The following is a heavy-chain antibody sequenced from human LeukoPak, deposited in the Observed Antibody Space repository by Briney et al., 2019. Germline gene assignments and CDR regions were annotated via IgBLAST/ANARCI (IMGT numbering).Heavy chain of an antibody. J-gene: IGHJ4*02. D-gene: IGHD6-19*01. V-gene: IGHV4-61*01. Sequence: SETLSLTCTVSGGSISSNTYHWSWIRQPPGKGLEWIGYMYYTGATSHNPSLKSRVTISLDTSKNQFSLKLHSVTAADTAVYYCARFRGSGWYYFDSWGQGTLVTVSS. CDR2: MYYTGAT. CDR1: GGSISSNTYH. CDR3: ARFRGSGWYYFDS.